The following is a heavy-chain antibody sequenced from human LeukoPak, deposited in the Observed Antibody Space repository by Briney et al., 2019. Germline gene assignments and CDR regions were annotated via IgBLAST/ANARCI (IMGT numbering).Heavy chain of an antibody. J-gene: IGHJ5*02. CDR3: AREDNPLWFDP. D-gene: IGHD5-24*01. CDR1: EFSFNNFA. V-gene: IGHV3-30-3*01. Sequence: PGGSLRFSCAASEFSFNNFAMYWVRQAPGKGLEWLAVISYDGSITYYADSVKGRFTISRDNSNNTLHLQMNSLRAEDTALYYCAREDNPLWFDPWGQGTLVIVSS. CDR2: ISYDGSIT.